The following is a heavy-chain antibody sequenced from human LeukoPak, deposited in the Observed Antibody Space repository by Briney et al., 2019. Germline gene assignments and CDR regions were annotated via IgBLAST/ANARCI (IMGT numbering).Heavy chain of an antibody. V-gene: IGHV1-8*01. J-gene: IGHJ5*02. D-gene: IGHD2-2*02. Sequence: ASVKVSCKASGYTFTSYDINWVRQATGQGLEWMGWMNPDSGNTGYAQKFQGRVTITRNTSISTAYMELSSLRSEDTAVYYCARGLYCSGSSCYMGGNWFDPWGQGTLVTVSS. CDR2: MNPDSGNT. CDR3: ARGLYCSGSSCYMGGNWFDP. CDR1: GYTFTSYD.